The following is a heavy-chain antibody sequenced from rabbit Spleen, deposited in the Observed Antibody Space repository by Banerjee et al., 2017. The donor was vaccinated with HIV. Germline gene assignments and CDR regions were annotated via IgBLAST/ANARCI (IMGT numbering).Heavy chain of an antibody. Sequence: QSLEESGGDLVKPGASLTLTCTASGFSFSTSHYMCWVRQAPGKGLEWIACIYAGSSGSTYYASWAKGRFTISKTSSTTVTLQMTSLTAADTATYFCARPDFTGGAVSIGYTRLDLWGQGTLVTVS. D-gene: IGHD1-1*01. CDR3: ARPDFTGGAVSIGYTRLDL. CDR1: GFSFSTSHY. CDR2: IYAGSSGST. J-gene: IGHJ3*01. V-gene: IGHV1S40*01.